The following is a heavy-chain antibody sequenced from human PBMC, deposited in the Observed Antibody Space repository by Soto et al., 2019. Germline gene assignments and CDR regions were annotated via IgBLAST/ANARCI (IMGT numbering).Heavy chain of an antibody. J-gene: IGHJ4*02. CDR3: ARKQWLVLGSPHRSPAYFDY. Sequence: PSETLSLTCAVYGGSFSGYYWSWIRQPPGKGLEWIGEINHSGSTNYNPSLKSRVTISVDTSKNQFSLKLSSVTAADTAVYYCARKQWLVLGSPHRSPAYFDYWGQGTLVTVSS. D-gene: IGHD6-19*01. CDR1: GGSFSGYY. V-gene: IGHV4-34*01. CDR2: INHSGST.